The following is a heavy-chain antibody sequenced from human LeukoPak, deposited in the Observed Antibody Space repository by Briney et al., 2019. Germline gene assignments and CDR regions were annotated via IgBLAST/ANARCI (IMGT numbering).Heavy chain of an antibody. Sequence: PSETLSLTCTVSGGSIRSGSYYWSWIRQPAGKGLEWSGRIYSSGSTNYNPSLQSRFTISVDTSKNQFSLKLSSVTAADKAVYYCARSCRILDIVATIRARLGGNGFDIWGQGTMVTVSS. D-gene: IGHD5-12*01. CDR1: GGSIRSGSYY. J-gene: IGHJ3*02. CDR2: IYSSGST. V-gene: IGHV4-61*02. CDR3: ARSCRILDIVATIRARLGGNGFDI.